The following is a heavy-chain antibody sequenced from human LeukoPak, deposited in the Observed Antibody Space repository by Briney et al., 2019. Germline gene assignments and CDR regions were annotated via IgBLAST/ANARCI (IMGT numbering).Heavy chain of an antibody. CDR3: ARRIAAAEMIDY. J-gene: IGHJ4*02. D-gene: IGHD6-13*01. Sequence: GESLKISCKGSGYSFTSYWISWGRQLPAKGLEWMGIISHGDSGTRYSPSFQGQVTMSADKSISTAYLQWSSLKASDTAMYYWARRIAAAEMIDYWGQGTLVTVSS. V-gene: IGHV5-51*01. CDR1: GYSFTSYW. CDR2: ISHGDSGT.